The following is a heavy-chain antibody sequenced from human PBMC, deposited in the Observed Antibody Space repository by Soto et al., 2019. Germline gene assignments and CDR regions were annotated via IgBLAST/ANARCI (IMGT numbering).Heavy chain of an antibody. D-gene: IGHD2-2*01. Sequence: QVQLVQSGAEVKKPGASVKVSCKASGYTFSSYAMHWVRQAPGQRLEWMGWINAGNGNTKYSQKFQGRVTITRDTSASTAYMELSSLRSEDTAVYYCARACSSTTCPNWFDPLGQGTLVTVSS. J-gene: IGHJ5*02. CDR3: ARACSSTTCPNWFDP. CDR1: GYTFSSYA. CDR2: INAGNGNT. V-gene: IGHV1-3*01.